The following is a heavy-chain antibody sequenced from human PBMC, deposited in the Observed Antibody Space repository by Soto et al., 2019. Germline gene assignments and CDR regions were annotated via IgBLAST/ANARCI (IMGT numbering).Heavy chain of an antibody. V-gene: IGHV4-38-2*01. Sequence: SGTLSLTCAVSGYSITDGYYWGWVRQPPGKGLEWIGSIYHSGNTYYNPSLKSRVTISLDTSKNQVSLNLTSVTAADTAMYYCARVKVAGRCSLHYWGQGTLVTVAS. D-gene: IGHD2-15*01. CDR1: GYSITDGYY. CDR3: ARVKVAGRCSLHY. J-gene: IGHJ4*02. CDR2: IYHSGNT.